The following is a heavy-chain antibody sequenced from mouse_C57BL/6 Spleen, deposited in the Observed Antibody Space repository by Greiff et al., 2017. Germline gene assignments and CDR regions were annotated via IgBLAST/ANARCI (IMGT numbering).Heavy chain of an antibody. D-gene: IGHD2-4*01. CDR3: ASYDYDEGYYAMDY. Sequence: VQLVESGAELMKPGASVKLSCKATGYTFTGYWIEWVKQRPGHGLEWIGEILPGSGSTNCNEKFKGKATFTADTSSNTAYMQLSSLTTEDSAIYYCASYDYDEGYYAMDYWGQGTSVTVSS. J-gene: IGHJ4*01. CDR2: ILPGSGST. CDR1: GYTFTGYW. V-gene: IGHV1-9*01.